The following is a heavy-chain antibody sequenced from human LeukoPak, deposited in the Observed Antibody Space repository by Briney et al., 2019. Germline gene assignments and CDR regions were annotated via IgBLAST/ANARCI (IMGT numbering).Heavy chain of an antibody. CDR1: GYTFNIYG. CDR2: ISAYNGDT. V-gene: IGHV1-18*01. D-gene: IGHD6-19*01. J-gene: IGHJ4*02. Sequence: ASVKVSCKASGYTFNIYGISWVRQAPGQGLEWLGWISAYNGDTYYAQKFQGRVTITTDTSTSTAYMELRSLRSDDTAVYYCARDDGAVPGTSDMDYWGQGSQVTVSS. CDR3: ARDDGAVPGTSDMDY.